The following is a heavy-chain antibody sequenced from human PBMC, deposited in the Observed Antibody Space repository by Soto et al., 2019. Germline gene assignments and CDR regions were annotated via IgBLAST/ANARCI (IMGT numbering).Heavy chain of an antibody. V-gene: IGHV1-2*04. J-gene: IGHJ6*02. D-gene: IGHD5-12*01. CDR2: INPNSGGT. Sequence: GASVKVSCKASGYTFTGYYMHWVRQAPGQGLEWMGWINPNSGGTNYAQKFQGWVTMTRDTSISTAYMELSRLRSDDTAVYYCARGSDIVATIRDHYYYSMDVWGQGTTVTVSS. CDR1: GYTFTGYY. CDR3: ARGSDIVATIRDHYYYSMDV.